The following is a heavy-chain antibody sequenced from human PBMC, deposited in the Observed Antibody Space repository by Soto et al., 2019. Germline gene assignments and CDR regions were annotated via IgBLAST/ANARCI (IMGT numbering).Heavy chain of an antibody. V-gene: IGHV1-3*01. CDR3: AREIWFGDPYYYYGMDA. CDR1: GYTFTNNY. Sequence: ASVKVSCKASGYTFTNNYVVWVRQAPGQRLEWMGWINAGNGNTRYSQKFQGRVTITRDTSASTAYMELSSLRSEDTAVYYCAREIWFGDPYYYYGMDAWGQGTTVTVSS. CDR2: INAGNGNT. D-gene: IGHD3-10*01. J-gene: IGHJ6*02.